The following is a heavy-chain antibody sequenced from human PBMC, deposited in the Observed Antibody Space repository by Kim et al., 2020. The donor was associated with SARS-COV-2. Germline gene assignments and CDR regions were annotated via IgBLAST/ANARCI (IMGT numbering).Heavy chain of an antibody. V-gene: IGHV4-31*02. CDR3: AREGDFWSPFPSMDV. D-gene: IGHD3-3*01. J-gene: IGHJ6*02. Sequence: PSLKSRVTISVDTSKNQFSLKLSSVTAADTAVYYCAREGDFWSPFPSMDVWGQGTTVTVSS.